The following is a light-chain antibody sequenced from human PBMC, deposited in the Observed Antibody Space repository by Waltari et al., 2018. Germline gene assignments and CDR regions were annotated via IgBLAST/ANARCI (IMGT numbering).Light chain of an antibody. J-gene: IGLJ2*01. CDR1: SRDVGAYTS. CDR3: SSHAGSDNWGV. Sequence: QSALTQPPSASGSPGQSVPISCTGTSRDVGAYTSVPWYQQYPGRAPNLTIYDVGKRPSGVPDRFAGSKSGNTASLTGSGLQAEDEADYYCSSHAGSDNWGVFGGGTKLTVL. V-gene: IGLV2-8*01. CDR2: DVG.